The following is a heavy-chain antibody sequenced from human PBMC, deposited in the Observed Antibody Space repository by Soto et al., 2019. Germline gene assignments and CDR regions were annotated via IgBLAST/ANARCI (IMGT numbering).Heavy chain of an antibody. CDR2: TKYKSEWCS. V-gene: IGHV6-1*01. CDR1: GAHVSSNLA. J-gene: IGHJ6*02. D-gene: IGHD3-10*02. CDR3: ASSVPITMYYGMDV. Sequence: SLTLSLLCVISGAHVSSNLARNWIRQSPSRGHGWLGRTKYKSEWCSNYAVSERSRITVSPDTSKNVIALHLKSVTPEDTAVYYCASSVPITMYYGMDVWGQGTAVTVSS.